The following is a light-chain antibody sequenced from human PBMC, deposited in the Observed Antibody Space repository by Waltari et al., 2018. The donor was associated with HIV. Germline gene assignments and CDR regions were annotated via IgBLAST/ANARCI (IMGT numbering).Light chain of an antibody. Sequence: EIVMTQSPASLSVSPGETATLACRASQSIRDKLAWYKQKPGQGPILLIYGATSRATDGPPTLSGSGAGTDFPRPICYLQSEDSSIYYCQQYIKWPPTFGRGTKVEI. V-gene: IGKV3-15*01. CDR2: GAT. CDR1: QSIRDK. CDR3: QQYIKWPPT. J-gene: IGKJ1*01.